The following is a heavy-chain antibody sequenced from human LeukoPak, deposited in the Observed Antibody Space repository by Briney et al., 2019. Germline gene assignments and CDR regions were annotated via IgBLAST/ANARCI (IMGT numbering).Heavy chain of an antibody. D-gene: IGHD3-22*01. V-gene: IGHV3-15*01. CDR3: TTWPDSSGYYYFDY. CDR2: IKSKTDGGTT. CDR1: GFTFSNAW. Sequence: PGGSLRLSCAASGFTFSNAWMSWVRQAPGKGLEWVGRIKSKTDGGTTGYAAPVKGRFTISRDDSKNTLYLQMNSLKTEDTAVYYCTTWPDSSGYYYFDYWGQGTLVTVSS. J-gene: IGHJ4*02.